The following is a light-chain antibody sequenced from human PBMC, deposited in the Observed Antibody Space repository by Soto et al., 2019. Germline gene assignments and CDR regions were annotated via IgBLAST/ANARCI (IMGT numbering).Light chain of an antibody. CDR1: QRVSSY. J-gene: IGKJ4*01. Sequence: EIVFTQSPPTLSSTPGEKTTLSFRASQRVSSYLAWYQQKPGQAPRLLIYDASNRATGVPTRISGSGSGTEFTLTISSLQSEDFAVYYCQQYNSWPLTFGGGTMV. CDR2: DAS. V-gene: IGKV3-11*01. CDR3: QQYNSWPLT.